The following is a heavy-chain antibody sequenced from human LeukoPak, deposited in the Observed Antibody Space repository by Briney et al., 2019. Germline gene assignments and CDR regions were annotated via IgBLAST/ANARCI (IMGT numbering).Heavy chain of an antibody. CDR2: ISGTGGSS. Sequence: GGSLRLSCAASGFTFSNYAMNWVRQAPGKGLEWVSVISGTGGSSSYTDSVKGRFTISRDNSKNTLYLQVNSLRAEDTAVYYCAKGGKWDVTPFDYWGQGTLVTVSS. J-gene: IGHJ4*02. V-gene: IGHV3-23*01. D-gene: IGHD1-26*01. CDR3: AKGGKWDVTPFDY. CDR1: GFTFSNYA.